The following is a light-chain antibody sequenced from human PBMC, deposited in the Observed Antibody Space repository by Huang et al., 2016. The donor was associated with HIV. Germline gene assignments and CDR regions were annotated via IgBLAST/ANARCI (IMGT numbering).Light chain of an antibody. J-gene: IGKJ4*01. CDR2: AAS. CDR3: QQRNSHPPT. CDR1: QDISSF. Sequence: IQLSKSPSSLSASVGDRVTITCRDSQDISSFLAWFQQKPGKAPKLLIYAASTLQSGVPSRFSGSGSGTAFTLTISSLQPEDFATYYCQQRNSHPPTFGGGTKVEIK. V-gene: IGKV1-9*01.